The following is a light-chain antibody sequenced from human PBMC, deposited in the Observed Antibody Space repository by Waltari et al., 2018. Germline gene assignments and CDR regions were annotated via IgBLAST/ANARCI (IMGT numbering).Light chain of an antibody. CDR2: GGS. J-gene: IGKJ4*01. CDR3: VQTIAFPLT. Sequence: DIVMTQTPLSLPITPGEPASIPCSSSQSLLYSNGNTYLHWYLQKPGQSPQLLIYGGSNRASGVPDRFSGSGSGTDFTLKISKVEAEDVGVYYCVQTIAFPLTFGGGTKVEIK. V-gene: IGKV2-40*01. CDR1: QSLLYSNGNTY.